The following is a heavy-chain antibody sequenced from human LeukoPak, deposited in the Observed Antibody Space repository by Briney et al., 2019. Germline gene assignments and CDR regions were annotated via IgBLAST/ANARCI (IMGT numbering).Heavy chain of an antibody. D-gene: IGHD3-9*01. Sequence: PSETLSLTCAVYGGSITGYYWSWIRQTPGRGLEWVGEIHYTGATSYNPSLKSRATESTDTSKNQFSLRLSSVTAADTAVYYCARGNIFTGYCFDFWGQGALVTVSS. CDR3: ARGNIFTGYCFDF. CDR1: GGSITGYY. J-gene: IGHJ4*02. CDR2: IHYTGAT. V-gene: IGHV4-34*01.